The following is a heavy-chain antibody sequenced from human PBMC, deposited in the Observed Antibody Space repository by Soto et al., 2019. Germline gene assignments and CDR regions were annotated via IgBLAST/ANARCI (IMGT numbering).Heavy chain of an antibody. D-gene: IGHD6-19*01. J-gene: IGHJ6*03. V-gene: IGHV3-33*01. CDR1: GFTFSSYG. CDR3: ARDFVQQWLGTPWGLRALYYYYMDV. CDR2: IWYDGSNK. Sequence: QVQLVESGGGVVQPGRSLRLSCAASGFTFSSYGMHWVRQAPGKGLEWVAVIWYDGSNKYYADSVKGRFTISRDNSKNTLYLQMNSLRAADTAVYYCARDFVQQWLGTPWGLRALYYYYMDVWGKGTTVTVSS.